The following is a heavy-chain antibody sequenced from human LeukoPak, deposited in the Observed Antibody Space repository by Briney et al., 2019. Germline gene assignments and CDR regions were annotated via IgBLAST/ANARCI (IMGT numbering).Heavy chain of an antibody. D-gene: IGHD6-13*01. CDR3: ASALKRGSAGTLIDH. CDR1: GCSFXSHD. CDR2: XNPNSGNT. J-gene: IGHJ4*02. Sequence: ASVKVSCKASGCSFXSHDIXXVRQXTGXXXXXXXXXNPNSGNTGYAQKFQDRVTMTRNTSISTAYLELSSLGPEDTAVYYCASALKRGSAGTLIDHWGQGTLVTVSS. V-gene: IGHV1-8*01.